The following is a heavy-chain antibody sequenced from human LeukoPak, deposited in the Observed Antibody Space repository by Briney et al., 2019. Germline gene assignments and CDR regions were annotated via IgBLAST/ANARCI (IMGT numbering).Heavy chain of an antibody. CDR2: ISSSGSTI. CDR1: GFTFSDYY. D-gene: IGHD2-2*01. CDR3: ALGYQLLFPLDY. V-gene: IGHV3-11*01. J-gene: IGHJ4*02. Sequence: NSGGSLRLSCAASGFTFSDYYMSWIRQAPGKGLEWVSYISSSGSTIYYADSVKGRFTISRDNAKNSLYLQMNSLRAEDTAVYYCALGYQLLFPLDYWGQGTLVTVSS.